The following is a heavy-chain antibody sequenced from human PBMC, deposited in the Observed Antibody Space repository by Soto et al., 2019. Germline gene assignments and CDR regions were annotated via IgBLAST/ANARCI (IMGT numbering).Heavy chain of an antibody. V-gene: IGHV6-1*01. CDR2: TYFRSKWYN. D-gene: IGHD5-12*01. Sequence: SQTLSLSCAISGDSVSSNTASWNWIRQSPSRGLEWLGRTYFRSKWYNDYAVSVKSRIIINPDTSNNQFSLQLNSVTPEDTAVYFCAKGDNLGPKTGYAFDPWGQGIMVTV. J-gene: IGHJ5*02. CDR3: AKGDNLGPKTGYAFDP. CDR1: GDSVSSNTAS.